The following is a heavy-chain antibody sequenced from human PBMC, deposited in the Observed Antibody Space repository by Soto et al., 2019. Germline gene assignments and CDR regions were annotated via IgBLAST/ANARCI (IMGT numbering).Heavy chain of an antibody. D-gene: IGHD2-21*01. J-gene: IGHJ4*02. CDR3: ARGGDGYNFGSVY. Sequence: QVQLVQSGAEVKEPGSSVKVSCKASGGGNLRDYSTTWVRRAPGQGLEWRGGIIPKLGSANSAQNFQGRVTISADESTNTVYRELRRLRSEDTAVYYWARGGDGYNFGSVYGGQGTPVTVSS. V-gene: IGHV1-69*01. CDR2: IIPKLGSA. CDR1: GGGNLRDYS.